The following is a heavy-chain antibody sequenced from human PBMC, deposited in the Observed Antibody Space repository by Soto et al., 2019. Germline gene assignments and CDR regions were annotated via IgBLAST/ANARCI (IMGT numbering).Heavy chain of an antibody. D-gene: IGHD3-10*01. CDR1: GFTFSSYG. CDR3: ANDRNYGSGSKGYYYYGMDV. J-gene: IGHJ6*02. CDR2: ISYDGSNK. Sequence: QVQLVESGGGVVQPGRSLRLSCAASGFTFSSYGMHWVRQAPGKGLEWVAVISYDGSNKYYADSVKGRFTISRDNSKNTLYLQMNSLRAEDTAVYYCANDRNYGSGSKGYYYYGMDVWGQGTTVTVSS. V-gene: IGHV3-30*18.